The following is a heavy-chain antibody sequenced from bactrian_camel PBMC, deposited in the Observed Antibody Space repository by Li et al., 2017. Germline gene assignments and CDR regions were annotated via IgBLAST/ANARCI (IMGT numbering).Heavy chain of an antibody. J-gene: IGHJ4*01. D-gene: IGHD2*01. CDR2: IKSGGGST. CDR3: ATDRGSTMDGSPFFEH. CDR1: GFTFSSSA. V-gene: IGHV3S40*01. Sequence: VQLVESGGGSVQPGGSLRISCATSGFTFSSSALNWARQAPGKGLEWVSTIKSGGGSTYYADSVKGRFTISRDKAKDTVYLQMNSLKPEDTARYYCATDRGSTMDGSPFFEHWGQGTQVTVS.